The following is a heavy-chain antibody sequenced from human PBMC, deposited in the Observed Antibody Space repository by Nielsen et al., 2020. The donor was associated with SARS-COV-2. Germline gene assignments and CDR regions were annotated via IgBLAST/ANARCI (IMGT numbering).Heavy chain of an antibody. CDR2: VYHSGAT. CDR1: GGSVNTHAW. J-gene: IGHJ6*03. D-gene: IGHD2-2*02. CDR3: ARGHLVVVPSPILGLGPFFYSFYLDV. Sequence: SETLSLTCAVFGGSVNTHAWWSWVRQAPGKGLEWIGEVYHSGATNYNPSLRSRVTLSMDKSRNQFSLKMTAVTAADPAVYFCARGHLVVVPSPILGLGPFFYSFYLDVWGKGTTVIVSS. V-gene: IGHV4-4*02.